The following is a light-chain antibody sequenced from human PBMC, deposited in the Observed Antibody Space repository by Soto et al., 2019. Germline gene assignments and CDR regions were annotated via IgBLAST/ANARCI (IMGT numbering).Light chain of an antibody. CDR1: QSVSSNY. CDR3: QQHRYSPHT. CDR2: GAS. Sequence: EIVLTQSPGTLSLSPGERGTLSCRASQSVSSNYLAWYQQRPGQAPRLLIYGASSRATGIPDRFSGSVSGTDFTLTISRLEPEDFAVYYCQQHRYSPHTFSQGTKLEIK. V-gene: IGKV3-20*01. J-gene: IGKJ2*01.